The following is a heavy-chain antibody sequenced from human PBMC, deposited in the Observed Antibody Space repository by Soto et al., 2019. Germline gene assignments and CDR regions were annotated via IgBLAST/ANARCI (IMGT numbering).Heavy chain of an antibody. CDR1: GYTLTELS. D-gene: IGHD6-13*01. V-gene: IGHV1-24*01. CDR2: FDPEDGET. CDR3: ATGGVGSSWYVLWFDP. J-gene: IGHJ5*02. Sequence: QVQLVQSGAEVKKPGASVKVSCKVSGYTLTELSMHWVRQAPGKGLEWMGGFDPEDGETIYAQKFQGRVTMTEDTSTDTAYMELSSLRSEDTAVYYCATGGVGSSWYVLWFDPWGQGTLVTVSS.